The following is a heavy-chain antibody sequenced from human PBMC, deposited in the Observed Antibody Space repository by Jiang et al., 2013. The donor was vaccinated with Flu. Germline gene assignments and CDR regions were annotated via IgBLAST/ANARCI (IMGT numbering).Heavy chain of an antibody. D-gene: IGHD3-22*01. V-gene: IGHV3-11*06. J-gene: IGHJ5*02. CDR2: ISSSSSYT. CDR3: ARDPYYYDSSGYYP. Sequence: SWIRQAPGRGLEWVSYISSSSSYTNYADSVKGRFTISRDNAKNSLYLQMNSLRAEDTAVYYCARDPYYYDSSGYYPWGQGTLVTVSS.